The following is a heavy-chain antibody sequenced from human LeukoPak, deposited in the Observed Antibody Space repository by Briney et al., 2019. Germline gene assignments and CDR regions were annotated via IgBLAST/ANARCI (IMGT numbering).Heavy chain of an antibody. CDR3: ARDLGGYDMDYYYYGMDV. Sequence: ASVKVSCKASGYTFTGYYMHWVRQAPGQRLEWMGWINAGNGNTKYSQKFQGRVTITRDTSASTAYMELSSLRSEDTAVYYCARDLGGYDMDYYYYGMDVWGQGTTVTVSS. D-gene: IGHD5-12*01. CDR1: GYTFTGYY. CDR2: INAGNGNT. V-gene: IGHV1-3*01. J-gene: IGHJ6*02.